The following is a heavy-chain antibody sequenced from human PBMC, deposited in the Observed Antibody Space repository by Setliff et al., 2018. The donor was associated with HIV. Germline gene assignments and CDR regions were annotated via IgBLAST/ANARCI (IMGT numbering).Heavy chain of an antibody. CDR2: IYTSRGT. CDR3: ARGSRSHGGMFGY. V-gene: IGHV4-4*09. J-gene: IGHJ4*02. CDR1: GVSISNFY. D-gene: IGHD6-13*01. Sequence: PSETLSLTCTVSGVSISNFYWNWIRQPPGKGLEWIGYIYTSRGTNYNHSLRTRVIISVDKSNQFSLKLSSVTAADTAIYYCARGSRSHGGMFGYWGQGTLVTVSS.